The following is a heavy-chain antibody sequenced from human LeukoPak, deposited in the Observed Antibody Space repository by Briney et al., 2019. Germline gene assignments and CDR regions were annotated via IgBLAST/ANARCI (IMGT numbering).Heavy chain of an antibody. D-gene: IGHD1-26*01. Sequence: PGGSLRLSCAASGFTFSSYGMHWVRQAPGKGLEWVAVISYDGSNKYYADSVKGRFTISRDNSKNTLYLQMNSLRAEDTAVYYCAKALGYYYYYGMDVWGQGTTVTVSS. CDR3: AKALGYYYYYGMDV. CDR1: GFTFSSYG. J-gene: IGHJ6*02. CDR2: ISYDGSNK. V-gene: IGHV3-30*18.